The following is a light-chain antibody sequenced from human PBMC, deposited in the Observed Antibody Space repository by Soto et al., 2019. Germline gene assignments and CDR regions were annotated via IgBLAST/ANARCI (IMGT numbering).Light chain of an antibody. CDR2: KAS. V-gene: IGKV1-5*03. CDR1: QTINSW. CDR3: QQYNSVPYT. Sequence: DIQMTRSPSTLSASVGDRVTITCRASQTINSWLAWYQQKPGKAPRLLIYKASSLESGVPSRFSGSGSGTEFTLTISSLQPDDFATYYCQQYNSVPYTFGQGTK. J-gene: IGKJ2*01.